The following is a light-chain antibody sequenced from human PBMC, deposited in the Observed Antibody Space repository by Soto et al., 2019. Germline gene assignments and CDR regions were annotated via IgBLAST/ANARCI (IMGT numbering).Light chain of an antibody. V-gene: IGLV1-40*01. CDR1: SSNIGAGYE. CDR3: HSYDVSLMGPV. Sequence: QSVLTQPPSVSGAPGQRVTVPCTGSSSNIGAGYEVNWYQQLQGSAPKVLIFDNNSRPSGGPDRSSGSKSGTSASMAITGVQDEDEADYDSHSYDVSLMGPVFGGGTKVTVL. J-gene: IGLJ2*01. CDR2: DNN.